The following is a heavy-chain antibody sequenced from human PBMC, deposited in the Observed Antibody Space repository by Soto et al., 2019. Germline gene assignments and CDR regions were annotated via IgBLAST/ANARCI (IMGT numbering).Heavy chain of an antibody. Sequence: PGESLKISCKGFGYSFTSYWIGWVRQMPGKGLEWMGIIYPSNSNTRYSPSFQGQVTISADTSISTVYLQWDSLKASDTAIYHCARESTGQFDDWGQGTQVTVSS. CDR3: ARESTGQFDD. J-gene: IGHJ4*01. CDR1: GYSFTSYW. V-gene: IGHV5-51*01. CDR2: IYPSNSNT. D-gene: IGHD2-2*01.